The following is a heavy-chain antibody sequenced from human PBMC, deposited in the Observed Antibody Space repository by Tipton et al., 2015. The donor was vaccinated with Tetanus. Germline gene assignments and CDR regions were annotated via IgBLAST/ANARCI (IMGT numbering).Heavy chain of an antibody. CDR2: INGDGGTT. CDR1: GYTFTSYA. D-gene: IGHD6-19*01. Sequence: SGPEVKKPGASVKVSCKASGYTFTSYALSWVRQAPGRGLEWVSFINGDGGTTYYADSARGRFTISRDNSGATVYLQLNSLGVDDTAKYYCAKSRTVSGVLIIDYWGQGTLVTVSS. J-gene: IGHJ4*02. CDR3: AKSRTVSGVLIIDY. V-gene: IGHV3-23*01.